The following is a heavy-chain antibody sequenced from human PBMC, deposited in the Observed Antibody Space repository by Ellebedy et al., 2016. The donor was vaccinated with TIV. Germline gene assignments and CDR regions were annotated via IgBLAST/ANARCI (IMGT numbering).Heavy chain of an antibody. V-gene: IGHV4-39*01. CDR1: GGSISSTTYY. J-gene: IGHJ2*01. CDR3: ARLNPAGAYWYFDL. CDR2: IYYSGST. Sequence: SETLSLTCTVSGGSISSTTYYWGWIRQPPGKGLEWIGSIYYSGSTYYNPSLKSRVSISVDTSREQFSLRLNSLTAADTAVYYCARLNPAGAYWYFDLWGRGTLVTVSS. D-gene: IGHD3-10*01.